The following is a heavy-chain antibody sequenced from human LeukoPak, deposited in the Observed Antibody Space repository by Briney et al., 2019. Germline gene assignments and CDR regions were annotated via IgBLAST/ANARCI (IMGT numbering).Heavy chain of an antibody. J-gene: IGHJ3*02. CDR2: ISGSDGTT. Sequence: GGSQRLSCAASGFTFSSYAMSWVRQAPGKGLEWVSAISGSDGTTYYADSVKGRFTISRDNSKNTLYLQMNSLRAEDTAVFYCAKDRDDYVWGSYLGAFDIWGQGTMVTVSS. D-gene: IGHD3-16*01. V-gene: IGHV3-23*01. CDR1: GFTFSSYA. CDR3: AKDRDDYVWGSYLGAFDI.